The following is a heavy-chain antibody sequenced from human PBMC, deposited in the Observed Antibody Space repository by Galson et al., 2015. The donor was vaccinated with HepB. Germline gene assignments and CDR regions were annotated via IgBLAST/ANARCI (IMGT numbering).Heavy chain of an antibody. CDR1: GFTFSSYA. Sequence: SLRLSCAASGFTFSSYAMSWVRQAPGKGLEWVSAISGSGGSTYYADSVKGRFTISRDNSKNTLYLQMNSLRAEDTAVYYCAKGPKRVVTGDYWGQGTLVTVSS. J-gene: IGHJ4*02. CDR2: ISGSGGST. V-gene: IGHV3-23*01. CDR3: AKGPKRVVTGDY. D-gene: IGHD3-3*01.